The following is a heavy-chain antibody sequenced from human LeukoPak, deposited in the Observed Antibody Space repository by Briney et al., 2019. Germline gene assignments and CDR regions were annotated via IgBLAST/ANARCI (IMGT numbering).Heavy chain of an antibody. CDR2: ISSSGGST. CDR1: GFTFSSYA. V-gene: IGHV3-23*01. Sequence: PGGSLGLSCAASGFTFSSYAMSWVRQAPGKGLEWVSAISSSGGSTYYADSVKGRSTISRDNSKNTLYLQMNSLRDEDTAVYYCAKDADYYDSSGYYNWWGQGTLVTVSS. D-gene: IGHD3-22*01. J-gene: IGHJ4*02. CDR3: AKDADYYDSSGYYNW.